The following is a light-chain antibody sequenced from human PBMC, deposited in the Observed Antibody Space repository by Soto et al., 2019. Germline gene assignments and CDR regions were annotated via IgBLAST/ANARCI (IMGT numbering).Light chain of an antibody. CDR1: QSVSSSY. V-gene: IGKV3-20*01. CDR3: QPYANSPIT. Sequence: EIVLTQSPGTLSFSPGERATRSCRASQSVSSSYLSWYPQKPGQAPRLLTYGASSSATGIPDRFSGRGSGTHFTRNVSRLEPDAFAVYYCQPYANSPITFGPGNKVDIK. CDR2: GAS. J-gene: IGKJ3*01.